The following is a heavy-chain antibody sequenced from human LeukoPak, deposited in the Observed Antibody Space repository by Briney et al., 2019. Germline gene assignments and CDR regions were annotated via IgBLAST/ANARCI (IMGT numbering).Heavy chain of an antibody. J-gene: IGHJ4*02. Sequence: SVKVSCKASGGTFSSYAISWVRQAPGQGLEWMGGIIPIFGTANYAQKFQGRVTITADESTSTAYMELSSLRSEDTAVYYCARMGYSGSYRLPSHFDYWGQGTLVTVSS. CDR2: IIPIFGTA. CDR1: GGTFSSYA. V-gene: IGHV1-69*13. D-gene: IGHD1-26*01. CDR3: ARMGYSGSYRLPSHFDY.